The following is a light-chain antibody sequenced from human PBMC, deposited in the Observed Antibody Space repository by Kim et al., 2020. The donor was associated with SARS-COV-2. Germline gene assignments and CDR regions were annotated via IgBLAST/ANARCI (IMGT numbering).Light chain of an antibody. CDR1: QSGGSY. V-gene: IGKV3-11*01. CDR2: DAS. J-gene: IGKJ5*01. Sequence: SPGERATLSCRASQSGGSYLAGYQHKPGQAPRLLIADASNKAAGIPARFSGSGSGTDFTLTISSLDPEDFAVYYCQQRINWPSTFGQGTRLEIK. CDR3: QQRINWPST.